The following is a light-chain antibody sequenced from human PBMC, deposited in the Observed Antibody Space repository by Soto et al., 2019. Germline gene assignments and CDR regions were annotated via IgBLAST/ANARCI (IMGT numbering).Light chain of an antibody. CDR1: RSISSW. Sequence: DIQMTQSPSTLSASVGDRVTITCRASRSISSWLAWYQQKPGKAPKLLIYKASSLESGVPSRFSGSGSGTEFPLTISSLQPDDFATYYCQQYNSYQGAFGQGTKVEIK. J-gene: IGKJ1*01. V-gene: IGKV1-5*03. CDR2: KAS. CDR3: QQYNSYQGA.